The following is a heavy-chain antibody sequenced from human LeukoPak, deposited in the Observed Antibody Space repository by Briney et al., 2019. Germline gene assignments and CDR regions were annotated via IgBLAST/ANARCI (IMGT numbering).Heavy chain of an antibody. J-gene: IGHJ5*02. V-gene: IGHV4-59*01. D-gene: IGHD2-15*01. CDR2: IYYSGST. CDR1: GGSISSYY. CDR3: ARTVLVVEDGRLIRDNWFDP. Sequence: KPSETLSLTCTVSGGSISSYYWSWIRQPPGKGLEWIAYIYYSGSTNYNPSLKSRVTISVDTSKNQFSLKLSSVTAADTAVYYCARTVLVVEDGRLIRDNWFDPWGQGTLVTVSS.